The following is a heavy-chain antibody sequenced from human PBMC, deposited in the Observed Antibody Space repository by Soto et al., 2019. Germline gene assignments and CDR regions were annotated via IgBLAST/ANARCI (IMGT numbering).Heavy chain of an antibody. D-gene: IGHD4-4*01. V-gene: IGHV3-66*01. J-gene: IGHJ4*02. CDR3: ARDSYTRY. CDR2: IYNDGST. Sequence: EVQLVESGGGLVQPGGSLRLSCAVSVFIVSTSYMSWVRQAPGKGLEWVSIIYNDGSTYYADSVKGRFTVSRDDSKNTLYLEILSLRAEDTAVYYCARDSYTRYWGQGTLVTVSS. CDR1: VFIVSTSY.